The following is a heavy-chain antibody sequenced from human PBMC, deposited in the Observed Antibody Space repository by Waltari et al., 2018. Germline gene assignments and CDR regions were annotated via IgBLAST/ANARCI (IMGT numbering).Heavy chain of an antibody. D-gene: IGHD3-22*01. CDR1: GFPFSRYW. V-gene: IGHV3-74*01. CDR2: INSDGSGT. CDR3: AREPSPDSSGYFYYYMDV. J-gene: IGHJ6*03. Sequence: EVQLVESGGGLVQPGGSLSLSCAASGFPFSRYWMPWVRQVTGKGPVWVSRINSDGSGTIYADSVKGRFTISRDNAKNTLYLQLNSLRVEDTAVYYCAREPSPDSSGYFYYYMDVWGKGTTVTVSS.